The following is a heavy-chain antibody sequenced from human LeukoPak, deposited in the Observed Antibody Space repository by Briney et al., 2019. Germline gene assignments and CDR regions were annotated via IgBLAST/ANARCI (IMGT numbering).Heavy chain of an antibody. Sequence: GGSLRLSCAASGFIFRSHIMNWVRQGPGKGLEWVSYISSTSGTIYYADSVKGRFTISRDNAKNSLYLQMNSLRDEDTAVYYCARDYYGMDVWGQGTTVTVSS. CDR1: GFIFRSHI. CDR2: ISSTSGTI. V-gene: IGHV3-48*02. J-gene: IGHJ6*02. CDR3: ARDYYGMDV.